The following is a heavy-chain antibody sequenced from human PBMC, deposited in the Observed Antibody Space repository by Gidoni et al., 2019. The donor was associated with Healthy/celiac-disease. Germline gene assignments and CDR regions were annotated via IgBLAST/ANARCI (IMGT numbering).Heavy chain of an antibody. V-gene: IGHV1-2*02. CDR1: GYTFTGYY. J-gene: IGHJ6*03. Sequence: QVQLVQSGAEVKKPGASVKVSCKASGYTFTGYYMHWVRQAPGQGLEWMGWINPNSGGTNYAQKFQGRVTMTRDTSISTAYMELSRLRSDDTAVYYCARDRDCSSTSCYEDYYMDVWGKGTTVTVSS. CDR2: INPNSGGT. CDR3: ARDRDCSSTSCYEDYYMDV. D-gene: IGHD2-2*01.